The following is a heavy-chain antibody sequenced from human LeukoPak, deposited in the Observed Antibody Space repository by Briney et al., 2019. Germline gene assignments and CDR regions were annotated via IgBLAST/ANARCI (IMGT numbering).Heavy chain of an antibody. D-gene: IGHD3-22*01. CDR2: ISGSGGST. CDR1: GFTFSSYA. J-gene: IGHJ4*02. V-gene: IGHV3-23*01. CDR3: AKVDPYYYDSSGYYGNRYFDY. Sequence: SGGSLRLSCAASGFTFSSYAMRWVRQAPGKGLEWVSAISGSGGSTYYADSVKGRFTISRDNSKNTLYLQMNSLRAEDTAVYYCAKVDPYYYDSSGYYGNRYFDYWGQGTLVTVSS.